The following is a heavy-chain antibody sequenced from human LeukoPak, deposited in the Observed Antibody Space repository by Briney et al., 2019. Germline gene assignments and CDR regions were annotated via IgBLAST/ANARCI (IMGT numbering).Heavy chain of an antibody. Sequence: SETLSLTCAVSGYSISSDYYWGWIRQPPGQGLEWIGSIYHSGYTYYYPSLKSRVTISVDTSKNQFSLKLSSVSAADTAVYYCASLGYYYYYMDVWGKGTTVTVSS. CDR2: IYHSGYT. J-gene: IGHJ6*03. CDR1: GYSISSDYY. V-gene: IGHV4-38-2*01. CDR3: ASLGYYYYYMDV.